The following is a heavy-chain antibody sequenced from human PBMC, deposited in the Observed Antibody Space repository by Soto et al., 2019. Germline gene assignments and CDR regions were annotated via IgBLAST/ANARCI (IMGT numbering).Heavy chain of an antibody. Sequence: GESLEISCKGSGYSFTSYWISWVRQMPGKGLDWMGRIDPGDSYTNYSPSFQGHVTISAXXXIXXXYXQXXXLXASDTAMYYCARRSSTSLCGMDVWGQGTTVTVSS. CDR3: ARRSSTSLCGMDV. CDR2: IDPGDSYT. J-gene: IGHJ6*02. D-gene: IGHD2-2*01. V-gene: IGHV5-10-1*01. CDR1: GYSFTSYW.